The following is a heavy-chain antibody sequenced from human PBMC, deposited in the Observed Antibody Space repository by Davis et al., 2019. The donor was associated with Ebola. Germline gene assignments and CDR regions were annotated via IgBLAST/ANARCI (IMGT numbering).Heavy chain of an antibody. D-gene: IGHD1-26*01. Sequence: PGGSLRLSCAASGFNFSDYYMSWIRQAPGKGLEWVSYISSSSSYTNYADSVKGRFTISRDNAKNSLYLQMNSLRAEDTAVFYCAEGSGTYYSSGHWGQGTLVTVSS. J-gene: IGHJ4*02. CDR3: AEGSGTYYSSGH. CDR1: GFNFSDYY. CDR2: ISSSSSYT. V-gene: IGHV3-11*03.